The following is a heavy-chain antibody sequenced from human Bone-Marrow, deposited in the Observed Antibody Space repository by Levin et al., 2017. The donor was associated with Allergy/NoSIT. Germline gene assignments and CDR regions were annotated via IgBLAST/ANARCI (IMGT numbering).Heavy chain of an antibody. CDR1: GASISGGSYY. CDR3: ARVDHYASGSVDH. J-gene: IGHJ5*02. D-gene: IGHD3-10*01. CDR2: ISDSGNT. V-gene: IGHV4-61*10. Sequence: SQTLSLTCTVSGASISGGSYYWTWIRQPAGKGLEWIGYISDSGNTNYNPSLKGRVTISLDASKNQFFLNMSSVTAADTAVYYCARVDHYASGSVDHWGQGTLVSVSS.